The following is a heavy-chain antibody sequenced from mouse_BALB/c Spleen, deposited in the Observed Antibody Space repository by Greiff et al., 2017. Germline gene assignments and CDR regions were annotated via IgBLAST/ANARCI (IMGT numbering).Heavy chain of an antibody. CDR1: GFTITGYY. CDR2: IDPENGDT. Sequence: VQLQQSGAELVRSGASVKLSCTASGFTITGYYMHWVKQRPEQGLEWIGWIDPENGDTDYAPKFQGKATMTADTSSNTAYLQLSSLTSEDTAVYYCSAEVGSAYWGQGTLVTVSA. V-gene: IGHV14-4*02. J-gene: IGHJ3*01. D-gene: IGHD1-3*01. CDR3: SAEVGSAY.